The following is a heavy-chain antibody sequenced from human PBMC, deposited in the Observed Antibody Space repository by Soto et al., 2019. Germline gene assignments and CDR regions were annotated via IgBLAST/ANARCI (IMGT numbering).Heavy chain of an antibody. Sequence: GGSLRLSCAASGFTFRSFTMNWVRQAPGKGLEWVSTISSNSAYIYYTDALRGRFTISRDNAKNPLHLQMNSLRAEDTAVYYCTRDASRDSSARGWFDPWGQGTLVTVYS. CDR1: GFTFRSFT. CDR3: TRDASRDSSARGWFDP. J-gene: IGHJ5*02. V-gene: IGHV3-21*01. CDR2: ISSNSAYI. D-gene: IGHD6-13*01.